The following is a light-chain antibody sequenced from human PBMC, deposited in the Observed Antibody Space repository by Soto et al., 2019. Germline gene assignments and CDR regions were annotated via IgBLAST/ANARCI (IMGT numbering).Light chain of an antibody. CDR3: QQFGSSPET. J-gene: IGKJ1*01. V-gene: IGKV1-8*01. CDR2: AAS. Sequence: AIRMTQSPSSFSASTGDRVTITCRASQGISSYLAWYQQKPGKAPKLLIYAASTLQSGVPSRFSGSGSGTDFTLTISCLQSEDFVVYYCQQFGSSPETFGQGTKVDIK. CDR1: QGISSY.